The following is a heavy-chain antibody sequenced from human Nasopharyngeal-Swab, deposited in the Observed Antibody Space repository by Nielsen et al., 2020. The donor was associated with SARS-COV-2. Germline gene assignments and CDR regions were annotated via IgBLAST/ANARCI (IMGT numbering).Heavy chain of an antibody. J-gene: IGHJ6*03. CDR2: TYYRSKWYN. Sequence: LRLSCAISRDSVSSSSAAWNWIRQSPSRGLEWLGRTYYRSKWYNDYAVSVKSRITINPDTSKDQFSLHLNSVPPEDTAVDYCARARGGYGDYYYYYYTDVWGKGTTVTVSS. CDR1: RDSVSSSSAA. V-gene: IGHV6-1*01. D-gene: IGHD4-17*01. CDR3: ARARGGYGDYYYYYYTDV.